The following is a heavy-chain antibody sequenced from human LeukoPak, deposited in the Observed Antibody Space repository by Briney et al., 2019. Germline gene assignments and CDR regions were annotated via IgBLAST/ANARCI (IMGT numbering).Heavy chain of an antibody. CDR2: ISAYNGNT. J-gene: IGHJ4*02. D-gene: IGHD3-9*01. CDR1: GYTFTSYG. CDR3: ARDQYYDILTGYPHPLPFDY. Sequence: GASVKVSCKASGYTFTSYGISWVRQAPGQGLEWMGWISAYNGNTNYAQKLQGRVTMTTDTSTSTAYMELRSLRSDDTAVYYCARDQYYDILTGYPHPLPFDYWGQGTLVTVSS. V-gene: IGHV1-18*01.